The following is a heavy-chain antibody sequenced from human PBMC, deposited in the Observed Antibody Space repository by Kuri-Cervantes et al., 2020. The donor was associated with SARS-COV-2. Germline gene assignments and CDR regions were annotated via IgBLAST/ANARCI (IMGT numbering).Heavy chain of an antibody. CDR1: GFTFSDYY. V-gene: IGHV3-11*04. Sequence: GESLKISCAASGFTFSDYYMSWIRQAPGKGLEWVSYISSSGSAIYYADSVKGRFTISRDSAKNSLYLQMNSLRAEDTAVYYCARGDFWSGYYFDYWGQGTLVTVSS. CDR3: ARGDFWSGYYFDY. CDR2: ISSSGSAI. J-gene: IGHJ4*02. D-gene: IGHD3-3*01.